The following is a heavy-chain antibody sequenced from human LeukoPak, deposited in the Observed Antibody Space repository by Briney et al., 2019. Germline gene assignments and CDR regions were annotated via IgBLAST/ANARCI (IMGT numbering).Heavy chain of an antibody. Sequence: ASVTVSCKASGGTFSSYAISWVRQAPGQGLGWMGGIIPIFGTANYAQKFQGRVTITADESTSTAYMELSSLRSEDTAVYYCASSDSSGYYYDYWGQGTLVTVSS. CDR3: ASSDSSGYYYDY. CDR1: GGTFSSYA. V-gene: IGHV1-69*13. CDR2: IIPIFGTA. J-gene: IGHJ4*02. D-gene: IGHD3-22*01.